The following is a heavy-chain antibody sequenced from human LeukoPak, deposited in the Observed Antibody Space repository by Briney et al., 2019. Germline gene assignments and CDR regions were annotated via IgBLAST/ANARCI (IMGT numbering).Heavy chain of an antibody. CDR1: GDTFTTYG. CDR3: ARLRPYGDYGYWYFDL. CDR2: ISAYNGNT. J-gene: IGHJ2*01. V-gene: IGHV1-18*01. D-gene: IGHD4-17*01. Sequence: ASVKVSCKASGDTFTTYGISWVRQAPGQGFEWMGWISAYNGNTNYAQNLQGRVTMTTDTSTSTAYLDLRSLRSDDTAVYYCARLRPYGDYGYWYFDLWGRGTLVTVSS.